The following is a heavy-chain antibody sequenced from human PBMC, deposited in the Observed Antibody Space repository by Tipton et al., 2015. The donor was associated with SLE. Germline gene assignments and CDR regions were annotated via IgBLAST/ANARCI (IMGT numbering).Heavy chain of an antibody. Sequence: LRLSCTVSGGSISSYYWSWIRQPPGKGLEWVGEMNHSGSTNYNPSPKRRVTISIDTSKNQSSLTLSPVTAAATAVYYCATAREPRGYSYGLGHYFDYWGQGTLVTVSS. CDR2: MNHSGST. J-gene: IGHJ4*02. V-gene: IGHV4-34*01. CDR1: GGSISSYY. D-gene: IGHD5-18*01. CDR3: ATAREPRGYSYGLGHYFDY.